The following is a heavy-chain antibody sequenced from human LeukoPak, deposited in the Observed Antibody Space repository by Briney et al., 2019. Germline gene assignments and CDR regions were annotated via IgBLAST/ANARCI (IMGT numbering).Heavy chain of an antibody. CDR2: INHSGST. V-gene: IGHV4-34*01. CDR1: GGSFSGYY. D-gene: IGHD2/OR15-2a*01. J-gene: IGHJ4*02. CDR3: ARGPFSFDYFDY. Sequence: SETLSLTCAVYGGSFSGYYWSWTRQPPGKGLEWIGEINHSGSTNYNPSLKSRVTISVDTSKNQFSLKLSSVTAADTAVYYCARGPFSFDYFDYWGQGTLVTVSS.